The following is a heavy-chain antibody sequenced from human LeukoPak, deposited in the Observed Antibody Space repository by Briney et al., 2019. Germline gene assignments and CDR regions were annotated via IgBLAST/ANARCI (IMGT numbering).Heavy chain of an antibody. D-gene: IGHD3-10*01. V-gene: IGHV1-69-2*01. Sequence: ASVKVSCKGSGYTFTDYYMHWVQQAPGKGLEWMGVVDPEDGETIYAEKFQGRVTITADTSTDTAYMELSSLRSEDTAVYYCATDREWFGGENRTYMDVWGKGTTVTVSS. J-gene: IGHJ6*03. CDR2: VDPEDGET. CDR1: GYTFTDYY. CDR3: ATDREWFGGENRTYMDV.